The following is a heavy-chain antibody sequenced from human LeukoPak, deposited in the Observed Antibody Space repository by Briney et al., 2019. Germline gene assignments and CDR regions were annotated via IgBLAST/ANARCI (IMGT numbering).Heavy chain of an antibody. D-gene: IGHD3-10*01. J-gene: IGHJ4*02. CDR3: AKRGPGSPESGKYYFDY. CDR1: GFTFSSYA. Sequence: PGGSLRLSCAASGFTFSSYAMSWVRQAPGRGLEWASAISGSAARTFYADSVKGRFTISRDNSKNTLSLQMNSLRAEDTAVYYCAKRGPGSPESGKYYFDYWGQGTLVTVSS. CDR2: ISGSAART. V-gene: IGHV3-23*01.